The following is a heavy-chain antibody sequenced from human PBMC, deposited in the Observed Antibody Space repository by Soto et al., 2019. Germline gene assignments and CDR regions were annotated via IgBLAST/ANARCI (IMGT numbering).Heavy chain of an antibody. Sequence: SETLSLTCSVSDGSINSYYWSWIRQPPGKGLEWIGYIYYSGSTNYNPSLKSRVTISVDTSKNQFSLKLSSVTAADTAVYYCGRGGYYDSSGYPFDYWGQGTLVTVSS. CDR3: GRGGYYDSSGYPFDY. D-gene: IGHD3-22*01. CDR2: IYYSGST. CDR1: DGSINSYY. J-gene: IGHJ4*02. V-gene: IGHV4-59*01.